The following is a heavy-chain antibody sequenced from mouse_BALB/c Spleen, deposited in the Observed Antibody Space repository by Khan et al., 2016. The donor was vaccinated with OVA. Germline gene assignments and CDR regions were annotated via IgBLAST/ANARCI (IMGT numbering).Heavy chain of an antibody. D-gene: IGHD1-1*01. CDR1: GFNIKDTY. V-gene: IGHV14-3*02. CDR2: IDPANGNT. Sequence: VQLKQSGAELVKPGASVKLSCTASGFNIKDTYMHWVQQRPEQGLEWIGRIDPANGNTKYDPKFQGKATITADTSSNTAYLQLSSLTSEDTAVYYCARDYGDVFAYWGQGTLVTVSA. J-gene: IGHJ3*01. CDR3: ARDYGDVFAY.